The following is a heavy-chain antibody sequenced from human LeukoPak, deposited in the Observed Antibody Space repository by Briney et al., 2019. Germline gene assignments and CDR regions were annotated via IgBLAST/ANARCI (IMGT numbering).Heavy chain of an antibody. D-gene: IGHD4-17*01. CDR1: GFTFDDYA. J-gene: IGHJ5*02. Sequence: GRSLRLSCAASGFTFDDYAMHWVRQAPGKGLEWVSGISWNSGSIVYADSVKGRFTISRDNAKNSLYLQMNSLRAEDTAVYYCAREKNGDYLSWFDPWGQGTLVTVSS. CDR3: AREKNGDYLSWFDP. V-gene: IGHV3-9*01. CDR2: ISWNSGSI.